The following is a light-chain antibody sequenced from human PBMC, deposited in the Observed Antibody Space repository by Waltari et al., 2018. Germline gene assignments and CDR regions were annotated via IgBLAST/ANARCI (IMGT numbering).Light chain of an antibody. CDR2: RAS. CDR1: QSVGSSI. Sequence: EIVLTQSPGTASLSPGERVTLSCRASQSVGSSILAWYQQKPGQAPRLVIYRASRRATGIPDRFSGSGSGTDFSLTISRLEPEDFAVYYGQQHGTLPATFGQGTKVEIK. CDR3: QQHGTLPAT. J-gene: IGKJ1*01. V-gene: IGKV3-20*01.